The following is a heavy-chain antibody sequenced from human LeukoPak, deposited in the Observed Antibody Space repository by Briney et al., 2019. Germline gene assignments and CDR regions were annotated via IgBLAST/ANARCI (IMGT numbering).Heavy chain of an antibody. J-gene: IGHJ5*02. Sequence: ASVKVPCKASGYTFTSYDFNWVRQATGQRPEWMGWMSPNNGNTGYAQKFQGRVTMTRDTSISTAYMELRGLRSEDTAVYYCVRDGEGAAISVNYWFDPWGQGTLVTVSS. D-gene: IGHD2-2*02. V-gene: IGHV1-8*01. CDR1: GYTFTSYD. CDR2: MSPNNGNT. CDR3: VRDGEGAAISVNYWFDP.